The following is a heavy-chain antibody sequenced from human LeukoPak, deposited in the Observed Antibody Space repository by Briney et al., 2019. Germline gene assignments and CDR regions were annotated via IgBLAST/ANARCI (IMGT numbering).Heavy chain of an antibody. CDR2: IYYSGST. CDR3: ARHSEGSGWSRADFDY. D-gene: IGHD6-19*01. V-gene: IGHV4-59*08. CDR1: NASISGYF. J-gene: IGHJ4*02. Sequence: PSETLSLTCTVSNASISGYFWSRIRQPPGKGLEWIGYIYYSGSTNYNPSLKSRVTISVDTSTNQFSLELSSVTAADTAVYYCARHSEGSGWSRADFDYWGQGTLVTVSS.